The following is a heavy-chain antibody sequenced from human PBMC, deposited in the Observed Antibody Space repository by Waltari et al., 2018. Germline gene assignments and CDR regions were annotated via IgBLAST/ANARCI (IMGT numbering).Heavy chain of an antibody. CDR1: IAPITSGDYY. D-gene: IGHD2-8*01. Sequence: QVQLQESGPGLVKPSQTLSRTCTASIAPITSGDYYWSWIRQPPGKGLEWIGYIYHTGDTYYNPSLESRLTISLDTSKNQFSLKLSSMSAADTAVYYCARAEPSIVLISWGPGTLVTVSS. V-gene: IGHV4-30-4*01. CDR3: ARAEPSIVLIS. J-gene: IGHJ5*02. CDR2: IYHTGDT.